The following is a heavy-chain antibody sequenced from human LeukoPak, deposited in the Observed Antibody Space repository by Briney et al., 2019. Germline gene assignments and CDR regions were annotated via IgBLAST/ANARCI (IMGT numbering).Heavy chain of an antibody. D-gene: IGHD1-26*01. J-gene: IGHJ6*02. CDR3: AREGTGIVVAYYYYGMDV. Sequence: GGSLRPSCAASGFTFSSYGMRWVRQAPGKGLEWVAVISYDGSNKYYADSVKGRFTISRDNSKNTLYLQMNSLRAEDTAVYYCAREGTGIVVAYYYYGMDVWGQGTTVTVSS. V-gene: IGHV3-30*03. CDR2: ISYDGSNK. CDR1: GFTFSSYG.